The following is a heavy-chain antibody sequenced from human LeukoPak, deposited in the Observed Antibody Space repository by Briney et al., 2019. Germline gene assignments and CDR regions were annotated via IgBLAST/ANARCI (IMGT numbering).Heavy chain of an antibody. CDR1: GYTLTELS. CDR2: FDPEDGET. V-gene: IGHV1-24*01. J-gene: IGHJ4*02. D-gene: IGHD6-19*01. Sequence: ASVKVSCKVSGYTLTELSIHWVRQSPGKGLELMGGFDPEDGETINAQNFQSRVTTTEDTSTNKPYIMLISLVSDETPVDYYATGGSSGWYFFDYWRQGAMVTVCS. CDR3: ATGGSSGWYFFDY.